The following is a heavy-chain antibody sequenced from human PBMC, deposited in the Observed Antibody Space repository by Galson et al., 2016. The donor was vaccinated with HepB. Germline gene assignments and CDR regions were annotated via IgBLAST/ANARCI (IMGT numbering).Heavy chain of an antibody. CDR3: ARHHYDSSGYYQYFDY. CDR2: IYYSGST. CDR1: GGSISSYY. V-gene: IGHV4-59*01. J-gene: IGHJ4*02. Sequence: ETLSLTCTVSGGSISSYYWSWIRQPPGKGLEWIGYIYYSGSTDYNPSLNSRVTISVDTSKNQFSLNLRSVTAADTAVYYCARHHYDSSGYYQYFDYWGQGTLVAVSS. D-gene: IGHD3-22*01.